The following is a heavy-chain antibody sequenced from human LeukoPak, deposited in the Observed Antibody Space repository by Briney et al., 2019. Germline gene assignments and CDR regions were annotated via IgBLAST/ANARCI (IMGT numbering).Heavy chain of an antibody. CDR1: GFTFSSYS. CDR2: ISSSSSYI. Sequence: PGGSLRLSCAASGFTFSSYSMNWVRQAPGKGLEWVSSISSSSSYIYYADSVKGRFTISRDNAKNSLYLQMNSLRAEDTAVYYCARDKITIFGVVIPLYGMDVWGQGTTVTVSS. CDR3: ARDKITIFGVVIPLYGMDV. J-gene: IGHJ6*02. D-gene: IGHD3-3*01. V-gene: IGHV3-21*01.